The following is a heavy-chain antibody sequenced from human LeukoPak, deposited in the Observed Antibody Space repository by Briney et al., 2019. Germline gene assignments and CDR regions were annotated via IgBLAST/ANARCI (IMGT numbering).Heavy chain of an antibody. J-gene: IGHJ2*01. V-gene: IGHV3-13*01. D-gene: IGHD4-17*01. CDR2: IGTGGDT. CDR3: ARERGHGDSFGWYFDL. CDR1: GFTLSSYD. Sequence: PGGSLRLSCAASGFTLSSYDMHWVRQATGKGLEWVSAIGTGGDTSYTGSVRGRFTISRENAKNSLNLQMNSLTAGDTAVYYCARERGHGDSFGWYFDLWGRGTLVTVS.